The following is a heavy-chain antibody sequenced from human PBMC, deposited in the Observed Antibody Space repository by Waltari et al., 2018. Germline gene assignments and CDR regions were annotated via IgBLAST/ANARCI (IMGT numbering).Heavy chain of an antibody. V-gene: IGHV3-21*01. D-gene: IGHD1-26*01. CDR1: GFTFSSYS. CDR3: ASVVGATPYYFDY. Sequence: VQLVQSGAEVKKPGGSLRLSCAASGFTFSSYSMNWVRQAPGKGLEWVSSISSSSSYIYYADSVKGRFTISRDNAKNSLYLQMNSLRAEDTAVYYCASVVGATPYYFDYWGQGTLVTVSS. J-gene: IGHJ4*02. CDR2: ISSSSSYI.